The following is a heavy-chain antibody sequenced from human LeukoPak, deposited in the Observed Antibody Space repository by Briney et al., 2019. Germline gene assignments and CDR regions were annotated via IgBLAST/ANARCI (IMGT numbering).Heavy chain of an antibody. J-gene: IGHJ4*02. V-gene: IGHV3-23*01. CDR3: AKSFRSTSLDY. D-gene: IGHD2-2*01. CDR2: ISGSGDST. CDR1: GFTLRSYG. Sequence: GGSLRLPCAASGFTLRSYGMTWVRQAPGKGLEWVSAISGSGDSTYYADSVKGRFTISRDNSRNTLYLQMNSLRAGDTAVYYCAKSFRSTSLDYWGQGTLVTVSS.